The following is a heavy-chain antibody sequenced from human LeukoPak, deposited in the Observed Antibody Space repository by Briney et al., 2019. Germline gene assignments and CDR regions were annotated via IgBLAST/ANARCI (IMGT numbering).Heavy chain of an antibody. CDR3: AKDPYYDSSGYSPLDY. CDR1: GFTFTNYA. Sequence: GGSLRLSCTASGFTFTNYAMNWVRRAPGKGLEWVSAISGSGVSTYYADSVKGRFTISRDNSKNTLYLQMNSLRAEDTALYYCAKDPYYDSSGYSPLDYWGQGTLVTVSS. J-gene: IGHJ4*02. V-gene: IGHV3-23*01. D-gene: IGHD3-22*01. CDR2: ISGSGVST.